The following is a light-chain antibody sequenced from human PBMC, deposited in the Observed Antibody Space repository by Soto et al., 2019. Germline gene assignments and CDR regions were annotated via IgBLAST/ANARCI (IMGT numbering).Light chain of an antibody. CDR2: DVT. CDR1: SSDVGGYNY. CDR3: TSHAGSNNYV. V-gene: IGLV2-11*01. Sequence: QSALTQPRSVSGSPGQSVTISCTGTSSDVGGYNYVSWYQHHPGRAPKLIIYDVTQRPSGIPDRFSGSKSGNTASLTVSGLQAEDEADYYCTSHAGSNNYVFGTGTKVTVL. J-gene: IGLJ1*01.